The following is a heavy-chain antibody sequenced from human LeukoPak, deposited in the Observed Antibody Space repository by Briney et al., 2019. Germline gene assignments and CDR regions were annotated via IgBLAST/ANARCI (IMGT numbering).Heavy chain of an antibody. D-gene: IGHD1-26*01. Sequence: GGSLGLSCVPSGFTFSSYAMSWVRQAPGKGPEWVSVISGSGGTTYYADSVKGRFTISRDNSKSTLYLQMNSLRAEDTAVYYCAKDTSGSTSYSYHYGMDVWGQGTTVTVSS. CDR1: GFTFSSYA. CDR2: ISGSGGTT. V-gene: IGHV3-23*01. J-gene: IGHJ6*02. CDR3: AKDTSGSTSYSYHYGMDV.